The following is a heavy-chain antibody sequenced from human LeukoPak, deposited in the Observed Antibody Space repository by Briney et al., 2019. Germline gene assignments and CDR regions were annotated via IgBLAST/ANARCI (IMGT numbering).Heavy chain of an antibody. V-gene: IGHV3-20*04. D-gene: IGHD1-1*01. Sequence: GGSLRLSCAASGFTFDDYGMSWVRQAPGKGLEWVSGINWNGGSTGYADSVKGRFTISRDNAQNSLFLQMNSLRAEDTAVYYCARERKYDSNFDYWGQGTLVTVSS. CDR1: GFTFDDYG. J-gene: IGHJ4*02. CDR2: INWNGGST. CDR3: ARERKYDSNFDY.